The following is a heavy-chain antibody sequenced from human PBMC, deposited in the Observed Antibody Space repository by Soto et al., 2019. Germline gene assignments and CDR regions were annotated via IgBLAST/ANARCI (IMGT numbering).Heavy chain of an antibody. Sequence: QVQLVESGGGVVQPGRSLRLSCVASGFTFSGYGMHWVRQAPGKGLEWVAIIRYDGSNIYYDDSVRGRCAISRDNSKNTLFLQMDSLGADDTAVYYCARDVVGATAFWGYLDYWGQGALVTVCS. J-gene: IGHJ4*02. V-gene: IGHV3-33*01. CDR2: IRYDGSNI. CDR3: ARDVVGATAFWGYLDY. D-gene: IGHD2-21*01. CDR1: GFTFSGYG.